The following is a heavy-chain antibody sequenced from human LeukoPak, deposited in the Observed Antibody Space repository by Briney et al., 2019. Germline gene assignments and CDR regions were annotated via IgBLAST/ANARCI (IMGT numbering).Heavy chain of an antibody. CDR2: ISYDGSNK. Sequence: GGSLRLSCAASGFTFSSYGMHWVRQAPGKGLEWVAVISYDGSNKYYADSVKGRFTISRDNSKNTLYLQMNSLRAEDTAVYDCAIQTTVVIGGFDYGGEGTLVTVSS. D-gene: IGHD4-23*01. J-gene: IGHJ4*02. CDR3: AIQTTVVIGGFDY. CDR1: GFTFSSYG. V-gene: IGHV3-30*03.